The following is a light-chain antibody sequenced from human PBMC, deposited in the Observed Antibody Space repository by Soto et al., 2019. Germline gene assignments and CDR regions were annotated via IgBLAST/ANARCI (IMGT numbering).Light chain of an antibody. J-gene: IGKJ1*01. V-gene: IGKV1-13*02. Sequence: AIQLSQSPSSLSASVGDRVTISCRASQGIRSTLGWYQQKPGKAPRVLIYDASSLESGVPSRFSGSGSGTEFTLTISSLQPDDFATYYCQQYNSYPWTFGQGTKVDI. CDR3: QQYNSYPWT. CDR1: QGIRST. CDR2: DAS.